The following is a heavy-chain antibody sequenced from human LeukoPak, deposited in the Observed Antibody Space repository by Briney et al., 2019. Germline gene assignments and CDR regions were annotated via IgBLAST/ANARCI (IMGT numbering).Heavy chain of an antibody. V-gene: IGHV4-30-4*01. D-gene: IGHD4-17*01. Sequence: QTLSLTCTVSGGSISSGDYYWSWIRQPPGKGLEWIVYIYYSGSTYYNPSLKSRVTISIQTSKNQFSLKLTSVTAADTAVYYCAGDYGDLLTGIRFDTWGQGTLVTVSS. CDR2: IYYSGST. J-gene: IGHJ5*02. CDR3: AGDYGDLLTGIRFDT. CDR1: GGSISSGDYY.